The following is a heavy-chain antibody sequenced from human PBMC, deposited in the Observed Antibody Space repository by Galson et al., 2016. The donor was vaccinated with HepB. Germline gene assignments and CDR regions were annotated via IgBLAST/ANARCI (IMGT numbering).Heavy chain of an antibody. CDR3: ARDHYYASGSPFDY. CDR1: GYTFTTYG. CDR2: TSTHNGNT. V-gene: IGHV1-18*01. D-gene: IGHD3-10*01. J-gene: IGHJ4*02. Sequence: SVKVSCKASGYTFTTYGISWVRQAPGQGLEWMGWTSTHNGNTYHAKKFQGRVTLTTDTYTSTIYMELRSVRSDDTAVYYCARDHYYASGSPFDYWGQGTLVTVSS.